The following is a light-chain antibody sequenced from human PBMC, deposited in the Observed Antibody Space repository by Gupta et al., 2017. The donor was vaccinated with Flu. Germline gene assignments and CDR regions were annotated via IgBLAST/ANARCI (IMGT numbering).Light chain of an antibody. V-gene: IGLV2-23*02. J-gene: IGLJ1*01. CDR2: EVT. CDR1: SSDVGSFNL. CDR3: CSYGGGGQYV. Sequence: QSALAHPASVSGSPGQSITLPCTGGSSDVGSFNLVSWYQQHPGRAPKLMIYEVTNRPSGVSHRFSASKSGNTASLTISGLQAEDEADYYCCSYGGGGQYVFGTGTKVTVL.